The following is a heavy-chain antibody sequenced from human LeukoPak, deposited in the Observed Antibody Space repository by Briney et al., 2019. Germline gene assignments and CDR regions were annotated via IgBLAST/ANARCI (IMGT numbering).Heavy chain of an antibody. Sequence: GGSLRLSCAVSGFTFDDYAMHWVRQAPGKGLEWVSGLNWNSVDIGYADSVKGRFTISRDNAKNSLYLQMNSLRAEDTAFYYCAKDIDEGLSAAVFDYWGQGSLVTVSS. V-gene: IGHV3-9*01. D-gene: IGHD6-13*01. CDR3: AKDIDEGLSAAVFDY. J-gene: IGHJ4*02. CDR2: LNWNSVDI. CDR1: GFTFDDYA.